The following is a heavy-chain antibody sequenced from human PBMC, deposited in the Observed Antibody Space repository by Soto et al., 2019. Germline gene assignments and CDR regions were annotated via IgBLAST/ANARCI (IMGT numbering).Heavy chain of an antibody. J-gene: IGHJ4*02. V-gene: IGHV4-39*02. Sequence: QLQLQESGPGLVKPSETLSLTCTVSGGSISSSSYYWGWIRQPPGKGLEWIGSIYYSGSTYYNPSLKSRVTISLDTSKNQFSLKLSSVTAADTAVYYCARDGFHHPYGDYDGVFDYWGQGTLVTVSS. CDR3: ARDGFHHPYGDYDGVFDY. D-gene: IGHD4-17*01. CDR1: GGSISSSSYY. CDR2: IYYSGST.